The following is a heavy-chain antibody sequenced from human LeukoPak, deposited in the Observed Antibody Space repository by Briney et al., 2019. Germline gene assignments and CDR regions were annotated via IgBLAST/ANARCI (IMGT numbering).Heavy chain of an antibody. CDR2: MNPNSGNT. J-gene: IGHJ4*02. CDR3: ARWATVTTFGDY. V-gene: IGHV1-8*01. D-gene: IGHD4-17*01. Sequence: ASVKVSCKASGYTFTSYDINWVRQATGQGLEWMGWMNPNSGNTGYAQKFQGRVTMTRDTSISTAYMELSRLRSDDTAVYYCARWATVTTFGDYWGQGTLVTVSS. CDR1: GYTFTSYD.